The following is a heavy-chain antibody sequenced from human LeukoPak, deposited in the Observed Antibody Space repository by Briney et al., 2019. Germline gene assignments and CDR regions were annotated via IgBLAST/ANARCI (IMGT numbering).Heavy chain of an antibody. Sequence: GGSLRLSCAASGFIFSSYEMNWVRQAPGKGLELVSYIDCTGTTIYYADSVKGRFTISRDNAKNSLYLQMNSLTAEDTAVYYCAGEGRAAAGTDWFDPWGQGTLVTVSS. CDR2: IDCTGTTI. CDR1: GFIFSSYE. J-gene: IGHJ5*02. D-gene: IGHD6-13*01. V-gene: IGHV3-48*03. CDR3: AGEGRAAAGTDWFDP.